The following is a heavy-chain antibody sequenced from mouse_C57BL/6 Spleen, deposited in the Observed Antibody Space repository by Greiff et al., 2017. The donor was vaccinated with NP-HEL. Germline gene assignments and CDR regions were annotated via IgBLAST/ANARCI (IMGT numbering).Heavy chain of an antibody. Sequence: VHLQQSGAELVMPGASVKLSCKASGYTFTSYWMHWVKQRPGQGLEWIGEIDPSDSYTNYNQKFKGKSTLTVDKSSSTAYMQLSSLTSEDSAVYYCARSVTTGYAMDYWGQGTSVTVSS. CDR3: ARSVTTGYAMDY. CDR1: GYTFTSYW. V-gene: IGHV1-69*01. J-gene: IGHJ4*01. D-gene: IGHD1-1*01. CDR2: IDPSDSYT.